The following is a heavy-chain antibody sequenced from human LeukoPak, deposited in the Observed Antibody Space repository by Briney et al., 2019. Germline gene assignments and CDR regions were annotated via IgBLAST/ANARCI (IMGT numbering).Heavy chain of an antibody. D-gene: IGHD4-17*01. CDR3: AKRLPYGDYFDY. Sequence: GGSLRLSCAASGFTFSSYGMHWVRQAPGKGLEWVAVISYGGSNKYYADSVKGRFTISRDNSKNTLYLQMNSLRAEDTAVYYCAKRLPYGDYFDYWGQGTLVTVSS. CDR2: ISYGGSNK. J-gene: IGHJ4*02. V-gene: IGHV3-30*18. CDR1: GFTFSSYG.